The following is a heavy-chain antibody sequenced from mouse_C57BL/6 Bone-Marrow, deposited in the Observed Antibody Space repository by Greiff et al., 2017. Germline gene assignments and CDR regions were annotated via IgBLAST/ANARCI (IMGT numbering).Heavy chain of an antibody. J-gene: IGHJ2*01. CDR2: ISSGGSYP. CDR3: ARHPYRGYFDY. CDR1: GFTFSSYG. D-gene: IGHD2-10*01. V-gene: IGHV5-6*02. Sequence: EVMLVESGGDLVKPGGSLKLSCAASGFTFSSYGMSWVRQTPDKRLEWVATISSGGSYPYYPDSVKGRFTISRDNAKNTLYLQMSSLKSEDTAMYYCARHPYRGYFDYWGQGTTLTVSS.